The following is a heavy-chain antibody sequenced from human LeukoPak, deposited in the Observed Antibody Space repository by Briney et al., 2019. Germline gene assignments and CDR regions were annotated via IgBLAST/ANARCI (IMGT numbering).Heavy chain of an antibody. CDR1: GYTFTRYE. Sequence: SVKVSCKASGYTFTRYEINWVRQATGQGLEWMGWMNPNSGNTGYAQKFQGRVTMTRNTSISTAYMELSSLRSEDTAVYYCARGGALVLRFLEWLGPFYYYGMDVWGQGTTVTVSS. J-gene: IGHJ6*02. V-gene: IGHV1-8*01. D-gene: IGHD3-3*01. CDR2: MNPNSGNT. CDR3: ARGGALVLRFLEWLGPFYYYGMDV.